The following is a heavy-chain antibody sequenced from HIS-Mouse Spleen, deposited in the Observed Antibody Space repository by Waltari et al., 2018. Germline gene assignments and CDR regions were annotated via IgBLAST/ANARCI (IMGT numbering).Heavy chain of an antibody. CDR2: ISNDGSNK. D-gene: IGHD6-19*01. V-gene: IGHV3-30*04. Sequence: QVQLVESGGGVVQPGRSLRLSCAASGFTFSSYAMHGVRQAPGKGLEWVAVISNDGSNKYYAASVKGRFTSSRDNSKNTLYLQMNSLRAEDTAVYYCARAGDSSGWRDFDYWGQGTLVTVSS. CDR3: ARAGDSSGWRDFDY. J-gene: IGHJ4*02. CDR1: GFTFSSYA.